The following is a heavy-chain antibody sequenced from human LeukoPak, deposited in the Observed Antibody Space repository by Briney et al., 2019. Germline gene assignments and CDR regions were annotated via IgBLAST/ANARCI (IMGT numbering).Heavy chain of an antibody. CDR3: ARDGGEQLVRNYFDA. CDR2: INPSGGDT. V-gene: IGHV1-46*01. CDR1: GDTFTTYY. Sequence: GASVKVSCKASGDTFTTYYMHWVRQAPGQGLEWMGIINPSGGDTRYAQKFQGRVSMTRDTSTSTVYMELSSLRSEDTAVYYCARDGGEQLVRNYFDAWGQGTLVTVSS. J-gene: IGHJ5*02. D-gene: IGHD1/OR15-1a*01.